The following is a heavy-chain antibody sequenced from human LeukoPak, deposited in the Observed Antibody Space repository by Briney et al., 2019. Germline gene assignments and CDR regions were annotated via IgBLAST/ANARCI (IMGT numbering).Heavy chain of an antibody. D-gene: IGHD6-19*01. CDR3: ARDTSGWYFNL. CDR2: IHDSGTI. V-gene: IGHV4-59*01. CDR1: GGSINTYY. J-gene: IGHJ2*01. Sequence: SETLSLTCTVSGGSINTYYWSWIRQFPGKGLQWIGYIHDSGTINYNPSLKSRVTMSIDTSKNQFSLNLTSVTAGDTAVYYCARDTSGWYFNLWGRGTLVTVSS.